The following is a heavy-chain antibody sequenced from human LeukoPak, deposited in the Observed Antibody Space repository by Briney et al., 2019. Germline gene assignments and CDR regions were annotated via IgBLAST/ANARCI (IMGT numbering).Heavy chain of an antibody. CDR2: LWKDGSNN. Sequence: GGSLRLSCVASGFTLRNYGMHWVRQAPGKGLEWVAVLWKDGSNNFYADSVKGRFRFSRDNSKDMLYLQMNSLRADDTAVYYCAKEYEIFVGAFDIWGQGTMVTVSS. CDR1: GFTLRNYG. D-gene: IGHD3-9*01. V-gene: IGHV3-33*06. J-gene: IGHJ3*02. CDR3: AKEYEIFVGAFDI.